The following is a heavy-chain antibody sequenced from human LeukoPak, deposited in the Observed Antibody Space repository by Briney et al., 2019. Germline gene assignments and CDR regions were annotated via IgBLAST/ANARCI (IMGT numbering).Heavy chain of an antibody. CDR1: GFTFSSYW. J-gene: IGHJ4*02. CDR2: ISYDGSNK. CDR3: AKDLLYSDVWGSYRPNPLDY. V-gene: IGHV3-30*18. Sequence: GGSLRLSCAASGFTFSSYWMSWVRQAPGKGLEWVAVISYDGSNKYYADSVKGRFTISRDNSKNMLYLQMNSLRAEDTAVYYCAKDLLYSDVWGSYRPNPLDYWGQGALVTVSS. D-gene: IGHD3-16*02.